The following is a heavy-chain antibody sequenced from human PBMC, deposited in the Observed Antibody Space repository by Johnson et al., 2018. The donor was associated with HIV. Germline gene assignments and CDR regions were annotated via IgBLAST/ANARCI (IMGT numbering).Heavy chain of an antibody. CDR2: ISYDGSNK. D-gene: IGHD1-26*01. J-gene: IGHJ3*01. CDR3: AKDNVVGALTIWGNRAFDS. CDR1: GFTFSSYA. Sequence: QVQLVESGGGVVQPGRSLRLSCAASGFTFSSYAMHWVRQAPGKGLEWVAVISYDGSNKYYADSVKGRFTISRDNAKNFVHLQMNSLRADDTALYYCAKDNVVGALTIWGNRAFDSWGQGTMVTVSS. V-gene: IGHV3-30-3*01.